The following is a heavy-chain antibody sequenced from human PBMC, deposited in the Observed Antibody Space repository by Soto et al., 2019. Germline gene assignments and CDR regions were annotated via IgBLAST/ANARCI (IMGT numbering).Heavy chain of an antibody. Sequence: GSLRLSCAASGFTFSSYSMNWVRQAPGKGLEWVSYISSSSSTIYYADSVKGRFTISRDNAKNSLYLQMNSLRAEDTAVYYCASPRGYYDILTGYYSDYYYGMDVWGQGTTVTVSS. CDR3: ASPRGYYDILTGYYSDYYYGMDV. V-gene: IGHV3-48*04. D-gene: IGHD3-9*01. CDR1: GFTFSSYS. CDR2: ISSSSSTI. J-gene: IGHJ6*02.